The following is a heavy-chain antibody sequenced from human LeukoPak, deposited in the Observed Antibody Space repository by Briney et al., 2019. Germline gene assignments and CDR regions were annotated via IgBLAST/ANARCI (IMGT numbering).Heavy chain of an antibody. Sequence: ASVKVSCKASGGTFSSYAISWVRQAPGQGLEWMGGIIPIFGTANYAQKFQGRVTITADESTSTAYMELSSLRSEDTAVYYCARKGGGFWSAYGDYWGQGTLVTVSS. D-gene: IGHD3-3*01. J-gene: IGHJ4*02. CDR1: GGTFSSYA. CDR2: IIPIFGTA. CDR3: ARKGGGFWSAYGDY. V-gene: IGHV1-69*13.